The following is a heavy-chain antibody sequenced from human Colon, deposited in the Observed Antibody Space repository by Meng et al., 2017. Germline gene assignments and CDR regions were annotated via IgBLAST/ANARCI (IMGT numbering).Heavy chain of an antibody. CDR3: ARDNPGDYVWDY. J-gene: IGHJ4*02. Sequence: QVQLVQSGAEVKKHGASVKVLCKASGYTFTTYGISWMRQAPGQGLEWMGWISTYDDNTNYVEKFRGRVTMTTDTSTNTAYMELRSLRSDDTAVYYCARDNPGDYVWDYWGQGTLVTVSS. V-gene: IGHV1-18*01. CDR1: GYTFTTYG. CDR2: ISTYDDNT. D-gene: IGHD4-17*01.